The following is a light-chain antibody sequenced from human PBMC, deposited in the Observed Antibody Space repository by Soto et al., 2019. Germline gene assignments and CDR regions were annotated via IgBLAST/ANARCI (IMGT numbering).Light chain of an antibody. CDR1: SSDVGGYNY. V-gene: IGLV2-14*01. J-gene: IGLJ2*01. CDR3: SSYASSRDLF. CDR2: EVS. Sequence: QSVLTQPASVSGSPGQSITISCTGTSSDVGGYNYVSWYQQYPGKAPKLMIYEVSNRPSGVSNRFSGSKSGNTASLTISGLQAEDEADYYCSSYASSRDLFFGGGTKLTVL.